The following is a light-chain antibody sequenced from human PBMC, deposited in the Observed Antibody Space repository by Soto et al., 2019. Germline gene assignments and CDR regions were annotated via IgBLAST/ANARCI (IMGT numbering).Light chain of an antibody. Sequence: ESVLTQSPGTLSLSPGERATLSCRASQSVSSSYVAWYQQKPGQAPRLLIYGASIRATGIPDRFSGSVSGIGCIVTISRLEPIDFTVYYCHKHGSSQLTFGRGSKMDLK. J-gene: IGKJ3*01. CDR3: HKHGSSQLT. V-gene: IGKV3-20*01. CDR1: QSVSSSY. CDR2: GAS.